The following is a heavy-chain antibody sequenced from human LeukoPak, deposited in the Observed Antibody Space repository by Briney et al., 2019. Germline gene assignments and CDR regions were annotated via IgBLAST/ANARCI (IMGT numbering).Heavy chain of an antibody. CDR1: GFTFSSYA. CDR2: ISYDGNNK. J-gene: IGHJ4*02. CDR3: ARDYLWGSYRYTPLDY. Sequence: GGSLRLSCAASGFTFSSYAMHWVRQAPGKGLEWVTVISYDGNNKYYADSVKGRLTISRDNSKNTLYLQMNSLRAEDTAVYYCARDYLWGSYRYTPLDYWGQGTLVTVSS. D-gene: IGHD3-16*02. V-gene: IGHV3-30*04.